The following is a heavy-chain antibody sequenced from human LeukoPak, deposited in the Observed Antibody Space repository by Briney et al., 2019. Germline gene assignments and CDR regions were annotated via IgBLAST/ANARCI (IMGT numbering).Heavy chain of an antibody. D-gene: IGHD1-26*01. CDR3: ARGEQELLPSDY. J-gene: IGHJ4*02. CDR2: IYPGGVT. Sequence: QAGGSLRLSCAASGFTINTNYMNWVRQAPGRGLEWLSVIYPGGVTKYAESVKGRFTVSREIAKNTVYLEMNDLRAEDTALYYCARGEQELLPSDYWGQGTLVTVSS. V-gene: IGHV3-53*01. CDR1: GFTINTNY.